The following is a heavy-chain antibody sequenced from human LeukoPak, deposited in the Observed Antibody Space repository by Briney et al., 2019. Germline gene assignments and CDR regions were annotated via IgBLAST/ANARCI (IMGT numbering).Heavy chain of an antibody. Sequence: PSETLSLTCTVSGGSISSSSYYWGWIRQPPGKGLEWIGSIYYSGSTYYNPSLKSRVTISVDTSKNQFSLKLSSVTAADTAVDYCARLTGSSWYVDYWGQGTLVTVSS. CDR2: IYYSGST. V-gene: IGHV4-39*01. CDR1: GGSISSSSYY. J-gene: IGHJ4*02. CDR3: ARLTGSSWYVDY. D-gene: IGHD6-13*01.